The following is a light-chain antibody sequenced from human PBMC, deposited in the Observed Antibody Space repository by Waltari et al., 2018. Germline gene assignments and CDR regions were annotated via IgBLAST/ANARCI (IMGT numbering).Light chain of an antibody. Sequence: DIVMTPSPDSLTMSLGGRATIHRKSRQSVSYSPDNKNYLAWYQQKPGQPPKLLIYWASTRGSGVPDRFRGSGSGTDFTLTISSLQAEDVAVYYCQQYYTAPFSFGQGTRLDIK. J-gene: IGKJ2*03. V-gene: IGKV4-1*01. CDR1: QSVSYSPDNKNY. CDR2: WAS. CDR3: QQYYTAPFS.